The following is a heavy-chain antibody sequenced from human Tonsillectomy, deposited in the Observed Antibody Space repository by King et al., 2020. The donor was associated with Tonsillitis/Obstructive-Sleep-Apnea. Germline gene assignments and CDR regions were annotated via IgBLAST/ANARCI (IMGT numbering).Heavy chain of an antibody. D-gene: IGHD6-6*01. Sequence: ESGGDLVQPGGSLRLSCAASGFPFRSYEMNWVRQAPGKGLEWLSYISSSGATIYYADSVRGRFTISRDNAKNLLYLQMNSLRAEDTAVYYCMRDTGIVAAWGDYWGQGTLVTVSS. CDR3: MRDTGIVAAWGDY. CDR1: GFPFRSYE. V-gene: IGHV3-48*03. J-gene: IGHJ4*02. CDR2: ISSSGATI.